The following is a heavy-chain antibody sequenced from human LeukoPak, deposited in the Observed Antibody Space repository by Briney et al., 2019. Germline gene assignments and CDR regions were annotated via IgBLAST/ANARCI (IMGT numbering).Heavy chain of an antibody. CDR1: GFTFSKAW. Sequence: PGGSLRLSCAASGFTFSKAWMNWVRQAPGKGLEWVGRIKSKTDGGTTDYAAPVKGRFTISRDDSKNTLYLQMNSLKTEDTAVYYCTTTYYGSGSGYYYYMDVWGKGTTVTVSS. V-gene: IGHV3-15*01. CDR3: TTTYYGSGSGYYYYMDV. J-gene: IGHJ6*03. D-gene: IGHD3-10*01. CDR2: IKSKTDGGTT.